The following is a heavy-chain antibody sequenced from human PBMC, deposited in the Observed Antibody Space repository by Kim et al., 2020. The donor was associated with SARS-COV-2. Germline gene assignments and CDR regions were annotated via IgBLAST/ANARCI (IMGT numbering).Heavy chain of an antibody. CDR2: IYYSGST. V-gene: IGHV4-61*01. Sequence: SETLSLTCTVSGGSVSSGSYYWSWIRQPPGKGLEWIGYIYYSGSTNYNPSLKSRVTISVDTSKNQFSLKLSSVTAADTAVYYCARGIMGVPGGNPPVRYFDLWGRGTLVTVSS. J-gene: IGHJ2*01. D-gene: IGHD2-15*01. CDR3: ARGIMGVPGGNPPVRYFDL. CDR1: GGSVSSGSYY.